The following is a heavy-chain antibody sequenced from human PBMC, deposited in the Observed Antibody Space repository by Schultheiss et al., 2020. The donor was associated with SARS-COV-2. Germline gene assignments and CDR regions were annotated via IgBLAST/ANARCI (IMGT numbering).Heavy chain of an antibody. J-gene: IGHJ5*02. D-gene: IGHD3-22*01. V-gene: IGHV3-74*01. Sequence: GGSLRLSCAASGFTFSSYWIHWIRQAPGKGLVWVSRTNHDGSNTIYADSVTGRFTISRDNSKNTLYLQMNSLRPEDTGVYYCAKVGSYYDSSGYHPYNWFDPWGQGTLVTVSS. CDR3: AKVGSYYDSSGYHPYNWFDP. CDR1: GFTFSSYW. CDR2: TNHDGSNT.